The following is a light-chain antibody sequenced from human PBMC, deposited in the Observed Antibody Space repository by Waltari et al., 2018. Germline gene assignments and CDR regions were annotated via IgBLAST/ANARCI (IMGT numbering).Light chain of an antibody. CDR2: AAS. CDR1: QSISNH. Sequence: DIQMTQSPSSLSASVGDRVTITCRASQSISNHLNWYHQKPGKAPKLLIYAASSLQSGVPSRFRGSSSGTAFTLTISSLQLEDAATYYCQESYSLSWTFGQGTKVEIK. J-gene: IGKJ1*01. CDR3: QESYSLSWT. V-gene: IGKV1-39*01.